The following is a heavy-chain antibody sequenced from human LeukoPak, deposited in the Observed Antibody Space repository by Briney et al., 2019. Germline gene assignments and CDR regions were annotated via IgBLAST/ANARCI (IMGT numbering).Heavy chain of an antibody. CDR1: GFTFSSYA. V-gene: IGHV3-23*01. Sequence: GGSLRLSCAASGFTFSSYAMSWVRQAPGKGLEWVSAISGSGGSTYYADSVKGRFTISRDNSKNTLYLQMNSLRAEDTAVYYCAKGIAVVPAAIVWWGDYYYYGMDVWGQGTTVTVSS. D-gene: IGHD2-2*02. CDR3: AKGIAVVPAAIVWWGDYYYYGMDV. CDR2: ISGSGGST. J-gene: IGHJ6*02.